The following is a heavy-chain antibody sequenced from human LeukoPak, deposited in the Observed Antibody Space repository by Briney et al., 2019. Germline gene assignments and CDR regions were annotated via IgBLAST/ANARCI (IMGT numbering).Heavy chain of an antibody. Sequence: GGSLRLSCAASGFTFSSYAMSWVRQAPGXXXXWVSAISGSGGSTYYADSVKGRFTISRDNSKNTLYLQMNSLRAEDTAVYYCAKAPQWLTPEYFQHWGQGTLVTVSS. J-gene: IGHJ1*01. D-gene: IGHD6-19*01. CDR3: AKAPQWLTPEYFQH. V-gene: IGHV3-23*01. CDR1: GFTFSSYA. CDR2: ISGSGGST.